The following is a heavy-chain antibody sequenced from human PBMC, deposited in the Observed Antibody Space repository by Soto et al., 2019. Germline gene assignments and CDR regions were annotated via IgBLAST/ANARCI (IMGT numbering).Heavy chain of an antibody. V-gene: IGHV1-18*04. CDR2: ISASNGNR. Sequence: QDQLVQSGAEVKKPGASVKVSCKASGYDFSSYGISWVRQAPGQGLEWMGWISASNGNRDYAQQFQGRVTMTSDTSRTTAYMELRSLRSDDTAVYCCVRDPQRNDYWGQGPWSTSLQ. CDR1: GYDFSSYG. J-gene: IGHJ4*02. CDR3: VRDPQRNDY. D-gene: IGHD2-2*01.